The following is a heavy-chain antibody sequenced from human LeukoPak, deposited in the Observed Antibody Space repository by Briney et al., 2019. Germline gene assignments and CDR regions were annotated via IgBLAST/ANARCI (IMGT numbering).Heavy chain of an antibody. CDR1: GGSISSYY. CDR3: ARTTEGGYTYDYFFYYYMDV. CDR2: IYYSGST. J-gene: IGHJ6*03. D-gene: IGHD5-18*01. V-gene: IGHV4-59*01. Sequence: SETLSLTCTVSGGSISSYYWSWIRQPPGKGLEWIGYIYYSGSTNYNPSLKSRVTISVDTSKNQFSLKLSSVTAADTAVYYCARTTEGGYTYDYFFYYYMDVWGKGTTVTISS.